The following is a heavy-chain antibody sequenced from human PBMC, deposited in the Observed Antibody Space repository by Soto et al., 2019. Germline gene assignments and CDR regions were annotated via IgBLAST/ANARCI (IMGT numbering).Heavy chain of an antibody. CDR2: ISSDGINK. D-gene: IGHD5-18*01. CDR3: ARDYSSYGPFDY. Sequence: GSLRLSCAASGFTFSNNGIHWVRQAPGKGLEWVAVISSDGINKYYADSVKGRSTISRDNAKNSLYLQMNSLRAEDTAVYYCARDYSSYGPFDYWGRGT. CDR1: GFTFSNNG. J-gene: IGHJ4*02. V-gene: IGHV3-30*03.